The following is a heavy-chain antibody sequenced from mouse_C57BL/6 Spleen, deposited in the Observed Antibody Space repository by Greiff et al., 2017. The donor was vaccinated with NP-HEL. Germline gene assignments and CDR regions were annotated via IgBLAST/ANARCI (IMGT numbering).Heavy chain of an antibody. V-gene: IGHV1-50*01. Sequence: VQLQQPGAELVKPGASVKLSCKASGYTFTSYWMQWVKQRPGQGLEWIGEIDPSDSYTNYNQKFKGKATLTVDTSSSTAYMQLSSLTSEDSAVYYCASHYGSSYDYAMDYWGQGTSVTVSS. J-gene: IGHJ4*01. CDR2: IDPSDSYT. CDR3: ASHYGSSYDYAMDY. CDR1: GYTFTSYW. D-gene: IGHD1-1*01.